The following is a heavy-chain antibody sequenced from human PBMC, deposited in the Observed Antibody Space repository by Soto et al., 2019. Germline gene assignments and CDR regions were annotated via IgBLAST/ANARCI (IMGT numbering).Heavy chain of an antibody. J-gene: IGHJ3*02. CDR1: GDVNRGNSRY. CDR3: ARHGITGSYYDAFDI. D-gene: IGHD1-26*01. V-gene: IGHV4-39*01. Sequence: PSKTQTLTCTVSGDVNRGNSRYKVWIPQPPGKGLEWIASIKYSGTTFYNPSLKSRVTLSVDTSKNQFALKLSSVTAAETAVYYCARHGITGSYYDAFDIWGQGTMVT. CDR2: IKYSGTT.